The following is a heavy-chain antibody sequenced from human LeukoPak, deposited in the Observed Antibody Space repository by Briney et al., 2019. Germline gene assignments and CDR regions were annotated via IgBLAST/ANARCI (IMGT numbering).Heavy chain of an antibody. V-gene: IGHV3-21*04. D-gene: IGHD6-13*01. J-gene: IGHJ4*02. CDR3: AKDGGGAAAGPFDY. CDR1: GFTFSSYS. Sequence: PGGSLRLSCAASGFTFSSYSMNWVRQAPGKGLEWVSSISSSSSYIYYADSVKGRFTISRDNAKNSLYLQMNSLRAEDMALYYCAKDGGGAAAGPFDYWGQGTLVTVSS. CDR2: ISSSSSYI.